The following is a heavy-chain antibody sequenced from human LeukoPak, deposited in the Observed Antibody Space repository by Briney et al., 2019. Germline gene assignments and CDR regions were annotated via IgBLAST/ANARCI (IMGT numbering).Heavy chain of an antibody. CDR2: IYTSGST. Sequence: SETLSLTCTVSGGSISSYYWSWIRQPPGKGLECIGYIYTSGSTNYNPSLKSRVTISVDTSKNQFSLKLSSVTAADTAVYYCERLTLEWLFDYWGQGTLVTVSS. D-gene: IGHD3-3*01. CDR1: GGSISSYY. J-gene: IGHJ4*02. V-gene: IGHV4-4*09. CDR3: ERLTLEWLFDY.